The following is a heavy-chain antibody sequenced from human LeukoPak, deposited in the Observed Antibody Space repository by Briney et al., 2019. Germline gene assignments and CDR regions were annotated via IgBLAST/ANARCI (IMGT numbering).Heavy chain of an antibody. D-gene: IGHD3-10*01. CDR3: ARDRSDGRGNYYGMDV. CDR2: IIPILGIA. V-gene: IGHV1-69*04. Sequence: ASVKVSCKASGGTFSSYAISWVRQAPGQGLEWMGRIIPILGIANYAQKFQGRVTITADKSTSTAYMELSSLRSEDTAVYYCARDRSDGRGNYYGMDVWGQGTTVTVSS. CDR1: GGTFSSYA. J-gene: IGHJ6*02.